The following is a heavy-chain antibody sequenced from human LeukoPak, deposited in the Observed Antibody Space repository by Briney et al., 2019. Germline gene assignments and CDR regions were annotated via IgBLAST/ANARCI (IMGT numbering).Heavy chain of an antibody. Sequence: GASVKVSCKASGYTFTSYYMHWVRQAPGQGLEWMGIINPSGGSTSYAQKFQGRVTMTRDTSTSTAYMELRSLRSDDTAVYYCAIPGVSDYWGQGTLVTVSS. CDR3: AIPGVSDY. V-gene: IGHV1-46*01. CDR1: GYTFTSYY. J-gene: IGHJ4*02. CDR2: INPSGGST.